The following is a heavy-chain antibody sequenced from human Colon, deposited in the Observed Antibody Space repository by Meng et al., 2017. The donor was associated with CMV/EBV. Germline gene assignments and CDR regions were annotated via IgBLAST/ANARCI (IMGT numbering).Heavy chain of an antibody. Sequence: QGQVQQCGPVLFNPSATLSLTCVFCVGSFSGYLWTWLGQPPGKGLEWIGEIFRDGSTKYNPSLQSRVTMSVDTSKNHFSLNLRSVTAADTAVYFCARATKPNCWEVLEYWGQGTLVTVSS. V-gene: IGHV4-34*12. D-gene: IGHD2-2*01. CDR3: ARATKPNCWEVLEY. CDR1: VGSFSGYL. CDR2: IFRDGST. J-gene: IGHJ4*02.